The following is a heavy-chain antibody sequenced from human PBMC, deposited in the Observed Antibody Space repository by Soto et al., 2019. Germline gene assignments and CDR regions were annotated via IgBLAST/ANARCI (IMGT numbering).Heavy chain of an antibody. D-gene: IGHD6-19*01. V-gene: IGHV3-30*18. J-gene: IGHJ4*02. CDR2: VSHDGRNT. CDR3: AKGGRQWLVTSDFSY. CDR1: GFTFSDYA. Sequence: VQLVESGGGVVQPGRSLRLSCAAPGFTFSDYAMHWVRQAPGKGLEWVAVVSHDGRNTHYADSVKGRFTISRDSSKNTGSLEMTSLRAEDMVVYYCAKGGRQWLVTSDFSYWGQGALVTVSS.